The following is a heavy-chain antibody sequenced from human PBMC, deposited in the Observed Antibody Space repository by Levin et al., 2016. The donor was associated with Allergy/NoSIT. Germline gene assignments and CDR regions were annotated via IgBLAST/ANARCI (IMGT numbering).Heavy chain of an antibody. Sequence: WVRQAPGQGLEWMGRIIPILGIANYAQKFQGRVTITADKSTSTAYMELSSLRSEDTAVYYCARARDGLLLYFDYWGQGTLVTVSS. CDR3: ARARDGLLLYFDY. CDR2: IIPILGIA. V-gene: IGHV1-69*02. D-gene: IGHD3-22*01. J-gene: IGHJ4*02.